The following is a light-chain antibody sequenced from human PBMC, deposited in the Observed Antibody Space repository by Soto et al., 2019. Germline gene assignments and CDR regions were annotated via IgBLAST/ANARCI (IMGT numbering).Light chain of an antibody. Sequence: DIQMTQSPSTLSASVGDRVTITCRASQSISSWLAWYQQKPGKAPKLLIYDASSLESGATSRFSGSGSGTEFTLTISSLQPDDFATYYYQHYNSYSWTVRQGTKVEIK. CDR1: QSISSW. CDR3: QHYNSYSWT. V-gene: IGKV1-5*01. J-gene: IGKJ1*01. CDR2: DAS.